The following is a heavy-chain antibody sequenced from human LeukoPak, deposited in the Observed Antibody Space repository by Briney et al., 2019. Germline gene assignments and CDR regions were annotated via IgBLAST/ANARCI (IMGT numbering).Heavy chain of an antibody. CDR2: ISSSSSYI. J-gene: IGHJ6*04. Sequence: PGGSLRLSCAASGFSFRDFATNWVRQAPGKGLEWVSSISSSSSYIYYADSVKGRFTISRDNAKNSLYLQMNSLRAEDTAVYYCAELGITMIGGVWGKGTTVTISS. CDR3: AELGITMIGGV. D-gene: IGHD3-10*02. V-gene: IGHV3-21*01. CDR1: GFSFRDFA.